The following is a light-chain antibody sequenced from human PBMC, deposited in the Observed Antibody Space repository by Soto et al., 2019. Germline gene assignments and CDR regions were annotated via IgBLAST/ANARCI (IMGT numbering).Light chain of an antibody. CDR1: SSNIGAGHG. V-gene: IGLV1-40*01. Sequence: QPVLTQPPAVSGAPGQRVTISCSGSSSNIGAGHGVHWYQQLPGTAPKLLIYTNTNRPSGVPDRFSASKSGTSASLAITGLQADDEAYYYCQSYDSSLSGSVFGGGTKVTVL. CDR3: QSYDSSLSGSV. CDR2: TNT. J-gene: IGLJ2*01.